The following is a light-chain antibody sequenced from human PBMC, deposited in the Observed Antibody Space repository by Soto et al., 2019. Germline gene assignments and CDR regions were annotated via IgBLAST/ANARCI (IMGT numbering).Light chain of an antibody. Sequence: DIQMTQSPSTLSASVGDRVTITCRASQSIGVWLAWYQQKPGTAPKLLIYKTSTLDSGVPLRFSGSGSGTEFTLTISSLQPDDFATYYCQQYINHFRTFGQGTKVDIK. V-gene: IGKV1-5*03. CDR1: QSIGVW. CDR3: QQYINHFRT. J-gene: IGKJ1*01. CDR2: KTS.